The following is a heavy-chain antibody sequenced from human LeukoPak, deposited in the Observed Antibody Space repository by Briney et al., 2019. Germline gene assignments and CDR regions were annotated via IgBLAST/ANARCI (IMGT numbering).Heavy chain of an antibody. J-gene: IGHJ4*02. CDR1: GFTFDDYA. CDR2: ISWNSGSI. D-gene: IGHD3-10*01. V-gene: IGHV3-9*01. CDR3: ARDDGFSCYSH. Sequence: PGRSLRLSCAASGFTFDDYAMHWVRQAPGKGLEWVSGISWNSGSIGYADSVKGRFTIFRDNAKNSLYLQMNSLTDKDTATYYCARDDGFSCYSHWGQGTLVTVSS.